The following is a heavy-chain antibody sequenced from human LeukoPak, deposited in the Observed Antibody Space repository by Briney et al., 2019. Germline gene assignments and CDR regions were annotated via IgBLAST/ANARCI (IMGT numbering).Heavy chain of an antibody. Sequence: GGSLRLSCAASGFTFSSYAMHWVRQAPGKRLEWVAVISYDGSNKHYADSVKGRFTISRDNSKNTLYLQMNSLRAEDTAVYYCARDDPMPFDYWGQGTLVTVSS. CDR1: GFTFSSYA. V-gene: IGHV3-30*04. J-gene: IGHJ4*02. D-gene: IGHD2-2*01. CDR3: ARDDPMPFDY. CDR2: ISYDGSNK.